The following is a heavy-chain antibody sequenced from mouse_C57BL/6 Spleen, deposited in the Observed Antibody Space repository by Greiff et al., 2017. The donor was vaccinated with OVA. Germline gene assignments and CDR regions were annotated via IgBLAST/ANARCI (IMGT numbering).Heavy chain of an antibody. J-gene: IGHJ3*01. V-gene: IGHV5-6*02. CDR3: ARRGEENSLAY. CDR2: ISSGGSYT. CDR1: GFTFSSYG. Sequence: EVNVVESGGDLVKPGGSLKLSCAASGFTFSSYGMSWVRQTPDKRLEWVATISSGGSYTYYPDSVKGRVTISRDNAKNTLYLQMSSLKSEDTAMYYCARRGEENSLAYWGQGTLVTVSA.